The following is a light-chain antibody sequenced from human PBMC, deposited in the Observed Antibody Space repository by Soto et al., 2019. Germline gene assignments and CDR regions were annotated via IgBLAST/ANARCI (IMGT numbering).Light chain of an antibody. CDR1: QGIINY. V-gene: IGKV1-9*01. CDR3: QQRKFCPIT. Sequence: DIQLTQSPSFLSASVGDRVTITCRASQGIINYLAWYQQKAGKASKLLIHTACTLQSGVPSRFSGSGSGTEFTLTISSLQPEDFATYYCQQRKFCPITFGKGTRVEIK. CDR2: TAC. J-gene: IGKJ5*01.